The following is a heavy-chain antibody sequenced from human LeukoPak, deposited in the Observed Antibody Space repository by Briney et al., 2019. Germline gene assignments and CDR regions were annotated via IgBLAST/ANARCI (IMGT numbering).Heavy chain of an antibody. V-gene: IGHV3-21*01. Sequence: GGSLRLSCAASGFTFSSYSMNWVRQAPGKGLEWVSSISTSGSYIYSADSVKGRFTISRDNAKNSLYLQMNSLRAEDTAVYYCAKNHDMDVWGKGTTVTVSS. CDR1: GFTFSSYS. CDR3: AKNHDMDV. CDR2: ISTSGSYI. J-gene: IGHJ6*03.